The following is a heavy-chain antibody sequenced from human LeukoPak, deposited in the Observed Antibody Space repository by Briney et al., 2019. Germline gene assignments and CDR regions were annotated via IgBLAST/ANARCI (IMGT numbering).Heavy chain of an antibody. J-gene: IGHJ4*02. Sequence: GGSLRLSCAASGFTFSSSAMSWVRQVPGKGLEWVSAISGNGGSTYYADSVKGRFTISRDNSKNTLYLQMNSLRAEDTAVYFCASQKENFYDSSGNNWGQGTLVTVSS. CDR2: ISGNGGST. CDR3: ASQKENFYDSSGNN. V-gene: IGHV3-23*01. D-gene: IGHD3-22*01. CDR1: GFTFSSSA.